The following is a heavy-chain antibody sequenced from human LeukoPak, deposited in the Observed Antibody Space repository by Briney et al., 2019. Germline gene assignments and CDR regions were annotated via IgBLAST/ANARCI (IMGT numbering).Heavy chain of an antibody. J-gene: IGHJ6*02. Sequence: ASVKVSCKASGYTFTSYDINWVRQATGQGLEWMGWMNPNSGNTGHAQKFQGRVTMTRNTSISTAYMELSSLRSKDTAVYYCARATFDYGDYVDTYYYYYGMDVWGQGTTVTVSS. V-gene: IGHV1-8*01. CDR3: ARATFDYGDYVDTYYYYYGMDV. D-gene: IGHD4-17*01. CDR1: GYTFTSYD. CDR2: MNPNSGNT.